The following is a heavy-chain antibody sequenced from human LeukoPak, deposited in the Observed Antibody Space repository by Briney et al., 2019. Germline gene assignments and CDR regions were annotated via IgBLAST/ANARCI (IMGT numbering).Heavy chain of an antibody. CDR3: ARGGPGVFAY. D-gene: IGHD3-10*01. CDR2: ISWNSGSI. V-gene: IGHV3-9*01. J-gene: IGHJ4*02. Sequence: PGGSLRLSCAASGFTFDDYAMHWVRQAPGKGLEWVSGISWNSGSIGYADSVKGRFTISRDNAKNSLYLQMNSLRAEDTAVYFCARGGPGVFAYWGQGTLVTVSS. CDR1: GFTFDDYA.